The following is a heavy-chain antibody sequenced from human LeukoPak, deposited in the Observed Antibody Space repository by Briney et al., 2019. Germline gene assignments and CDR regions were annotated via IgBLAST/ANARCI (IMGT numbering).Heavy chain of an antibody. CDR1: GGTFSSYA. D-gene: IGHD3-22*01. Sequence: SVKVSCKAPGGTFSSYAISWVRQAPGQGLEWMGGIIPIFGTANYAQKFQGRVTITADESTSTAYMELSSLRSEDTAVYYCARVPDYYDSSGQDYWGQGTLVTVSS. J-gene: IGHJ4*02. CDR3: ARVPDYYDSSGQDY. V-gene: IGHV1-69*13. CDR2: IIPIFGTA.